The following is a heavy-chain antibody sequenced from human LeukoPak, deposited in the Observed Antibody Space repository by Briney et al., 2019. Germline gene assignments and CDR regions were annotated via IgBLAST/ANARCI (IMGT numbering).Heavy chain of an antibody. D-gene: IGHD2-2*02. J-gene: IGHJ3*02. V-gene: IGHV1-69*02. CDR1: GGTFSSYT. CDR2: IIPILGIA. CDR3: ASRYCSSTSCYTLSAFDI. Sequence: SVKVSCKASGGTFSSYTISWVRQAPGQGLEWMGRIIPILGIANYAQKFQGRVTITSDKSTSTAYMELSSLRSEDTAVYYCASRYCSSTSCYTLSAFDIWGQGTMVTVSS.